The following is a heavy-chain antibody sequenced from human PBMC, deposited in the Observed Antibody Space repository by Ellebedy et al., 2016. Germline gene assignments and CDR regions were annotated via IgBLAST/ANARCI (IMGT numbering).Heavy chain of an antibody. V-gene: IGHV1-18*01. D-gene: IGHD5-12*01. J-gene: IGHJ4*02. CDR2: NSAYNGNT. CDR3: ATGLRIDY. Sequence: ASVKVSCXASGYTFTSYGVSWVRQAPGQGLEWMGWNSAYNGNTNYAQKLQGRVTMTEDTSTDTAYMELSSLRSEDTAVYYCATGLRIDYWGQGTLVAVSS. CDR1: GYTFTSYG.